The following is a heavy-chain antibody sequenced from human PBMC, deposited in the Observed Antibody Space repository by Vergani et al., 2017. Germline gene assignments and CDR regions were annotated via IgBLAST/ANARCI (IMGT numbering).Heavy chain of an antibody. CDR3: ARGSMGIFDY. J-gene: IGHJ4*02. D-gene: IGHD6-13*01. CDR1: GGSISSYY. V-gene: IGHV4-59*01. CDR2: IYYSGST. Sequence: QVQLQESGPGLVTPSETLSLTCTVSGGSISSYYWSWIRQPPGKGLEWIGYIYYSGSTNYNPSLKSRVTISVDTSKNQFSLKLSSVTAADTALYYCARGSMGIFDYWGQGTLVTVSS.